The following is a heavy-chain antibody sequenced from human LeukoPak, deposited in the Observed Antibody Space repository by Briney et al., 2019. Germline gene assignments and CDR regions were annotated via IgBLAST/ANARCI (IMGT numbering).Heavy chain of an antibody. CDR2: MKQDGSEK. J-gene: IGHJ4*02. D-gene: IGHD2-2*01. CDR3: ARPGSTWRFDH. V-gene: IGHV3-7*01. CDR1: GFTFSSSW. Sequence: PGGSLRLSCAASGFTFSSSWMTWVRQAPGKGLEWVANMKQDGSEKYYVDSVKGRFTISRDNAKNSLYLQMDSLRAEDTAVYYCARPGSTWRFDHWGQGTLVTVSS.